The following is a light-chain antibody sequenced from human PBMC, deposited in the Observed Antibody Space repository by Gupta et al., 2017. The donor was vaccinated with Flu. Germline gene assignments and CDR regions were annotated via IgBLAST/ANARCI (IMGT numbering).Light chain of an antibody. CDR3: VLYMGNGISV. Sequence: QNVVTQEPSLSVSPGGTVTPPCGLGSGSVSTSYYPTWYQQTPGQAPRTLIYSTNTRSSGVPDRFSGSILGNKAALTITGAQADDESDYYCVLYMGNGISVFGGGTKLTVL. CDR2: STN. CDR1: SGSVSTSYY. V-gene: IGLV8-61*01. J-gene: IGLJ3*02.